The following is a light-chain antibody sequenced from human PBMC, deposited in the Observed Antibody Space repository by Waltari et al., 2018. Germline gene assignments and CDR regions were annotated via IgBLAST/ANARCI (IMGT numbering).Light chain of an antibody. J-gene: IGLJ3*02. CDR3: AAWDDSPNGHWV. CDR2: RND. V-gene: IGLV1-44*01. CDR1: ASNIGGNV. Sequence: QSVLTQPPSSSGTPGQRVSISCSGRASNIGGNVVNWYQQFPVKAPKLVIYRNDQRPSGVPDRFSGSKSGTSASLAISGLQSEDEADYYCAAWDDSPNGHWVFGGGTKVTV.